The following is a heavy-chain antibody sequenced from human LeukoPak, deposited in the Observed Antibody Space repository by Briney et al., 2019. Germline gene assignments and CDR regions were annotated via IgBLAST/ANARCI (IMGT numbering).Heavy chain of an antibody. V-gene: IGHV4-34*01. CDR1: GGSFSGYY. CDR2: INHSGST. J-gene: IGHJ6*02. Sequence: PSETLSLTCAVYGGSFSGYYWSWIRQPPGKGLEWIGEINHSGSTNYNPSLKSRLTISVDTSKNQFSLKLSSVTAADTAVYYCARLFGELRANYYYYGMDVWGQGTTVTVSS. CDR3: ARLFGELRANYYYYGMDV. D-gene: IGHD3-10*02.